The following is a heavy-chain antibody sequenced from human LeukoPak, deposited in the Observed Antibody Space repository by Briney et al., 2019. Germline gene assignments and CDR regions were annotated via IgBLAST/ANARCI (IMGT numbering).Heavy chain of an antibody. Sequence: GRSLRLSCSASGFTFSTNTMQCVRQAPGKGLEFVSAITSTGGSTYYADSVKGRFTISRDNSKNTLYLQMRSLRAQDTPVYYCVRVGMTSIWYYLRFVPRGQGTQVCVSS. D-gene: IGHD3-16*01. CDR3: VRVGMTSIWYYLRFVP. CDR2: ITSTGGST. V-gene: IGHV3-64D*08. J-gene: IGHJ5*02. CDR1: GFTFSTNT.